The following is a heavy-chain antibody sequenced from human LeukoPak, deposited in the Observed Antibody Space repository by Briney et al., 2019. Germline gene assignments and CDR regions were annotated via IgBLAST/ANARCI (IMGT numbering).Heavy chain of an antibody. D-gene: IGHD3-10*01. CDR2: ISSSSSYI. CDR3: ARDPVRGRWFDP. CDR1: GFTFSSYS. V-gene: IGHV3-21*01. J-gene: IGHJ5*02. Sequence: PGGSLRLSCAASGFTFSSYSMNWVRQAPGKGLEWVSSISSSSSYIYYADSVKGRFTISRDNARNSLYLQMNSLRAEDTAVYYCARDPVRGRWFDPWGQGTLVTASS.